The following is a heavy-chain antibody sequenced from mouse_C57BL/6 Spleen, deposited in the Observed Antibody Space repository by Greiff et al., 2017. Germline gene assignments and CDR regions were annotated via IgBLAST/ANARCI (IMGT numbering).Heavy chain of an antibody. CDR3: ARIGLYDYDCFDY. J-gene: IGHJ2*01. V-gene: IGHV5-17*01. Sequence: EVHLVESGGGLVKPGGSLKLSCAASGFTFSDYGMHWVRQAPEKGLEWVAYISSGSSNIYYADTVKGRFTISRYNAKNTLFLQMTSLRSEDTAMYYCARIGLYDYDCFDYWGQGTTLTVSS. CDR2: ISSGSSNI. D-gene: IGHD2-4*01. CDR1: GFTFSDYG.